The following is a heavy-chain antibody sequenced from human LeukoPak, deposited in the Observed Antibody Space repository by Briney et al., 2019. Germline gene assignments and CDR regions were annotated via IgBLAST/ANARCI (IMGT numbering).Heavy chain of an antibody. D-gene: IGHD3-22*01. Sequence: GGSLRLSCAASGITFSNYAMSWVRQAPGKGLEWVSGISGSGGSTYYADSVRGRFTISRDNSKNTLYLQMNSLRAEDTAVYYCGTMKYAFDIWGQGTMVTVSS. CDR2: ISGSGGST. J-gene: IGHJ3*02. CDR1: GITFSNYA. CDR3: GTMKYAFDI. V-gene: IGHV3-23*01.